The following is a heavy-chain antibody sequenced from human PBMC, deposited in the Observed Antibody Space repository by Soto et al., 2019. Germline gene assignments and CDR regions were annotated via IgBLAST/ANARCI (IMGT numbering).Heavy chain of an antibody. V-gene: IGHV1-69*02. CDR3: ARGLGYGDYLYYFDY. J-gene: IGHJ4*02. D-gene: IGHD4-17*01. CDR1: GGTFSSYT. Sequence: ASVKVSCKASGGTFSSYTISWVRQAPGQGLEWMGRIIPILGIANYAQKFQGRVTITADKSTSTAYMELSSLRSEDTAVYYCARGLGYGDYLYYFDYWGQGTLVTVSS. CDR2: IIPILGIA.